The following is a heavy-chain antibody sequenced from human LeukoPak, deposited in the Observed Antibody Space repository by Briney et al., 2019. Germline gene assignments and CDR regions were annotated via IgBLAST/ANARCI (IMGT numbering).Heavy chain of an antibody. J-gene: IGHJ5*02. CDR3: ASEPPFYDILTAYSPYP. CDR1: GYTFTSYY. Sequence: GASVKVSCKASGYTFTSYYMHWVRQAPGQGLEWMGIINPSGGSTSYAQKFQGRVTITADKSTSTAYMELSSLRSEDTAVYYCASEPPFYDILTAYSPYPWGQGTLVTVSS. V-gene: IGHV1-46*01. D-gene: IGHD3-9*01. CDR2: INPSGGST.